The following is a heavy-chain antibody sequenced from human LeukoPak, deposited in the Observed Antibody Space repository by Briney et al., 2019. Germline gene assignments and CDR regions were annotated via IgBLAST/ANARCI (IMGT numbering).Heavy chain of an antibody. CDR1: GGSISSGGYY. V-gene: IGHV4-31*03. CDR2: IYYSGTT. J-gene: IGHJ4*02. Sequence: SQTLSLTCTISGGSISSGGYYWSWIRQPPGKGLEWIGCIYYSGTTYYNPSLKSRVAISVDTSKNQFSLKLSSVTAADTAVYYCARTGTVVVPAAIWGQGTLVTVSS. CDR3: ARTGTVVVPAAI. D-gene: IGHD2-2*02.